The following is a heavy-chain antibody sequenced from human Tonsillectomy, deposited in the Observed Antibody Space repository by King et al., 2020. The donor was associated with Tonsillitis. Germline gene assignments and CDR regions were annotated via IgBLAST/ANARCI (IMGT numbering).Heavy chain of an antibody. V-gene: IGHV3-9*01. D-gene: IGHD3-3*01. CDR1: GFTFDDYA. CDR3: AKDIRNTIFGVVDWYFDL. J-gene: IGHJ2*01. CDR2: ISWNSGSI. Sequence: QLVQSGGGLVQPGRSLRLSCAASGFTFDDYAMHWVRQAPGKGLEWVSGISWNSGSIGYADFVKGRFTISRDNAKNSLYLQMNSLRAEDTALYYCAKDIRNTIFGVVDWYFDLWGRGTLVTVSS.